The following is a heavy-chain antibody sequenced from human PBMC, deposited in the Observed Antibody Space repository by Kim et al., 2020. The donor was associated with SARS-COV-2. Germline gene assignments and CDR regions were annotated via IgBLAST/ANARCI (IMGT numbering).Heavy chain of an antibody. Sequence: GGSLRLSCAASGFTFSSYEMNWVRQAPGKGLEWVSYISSSGSTIYYADSVKGRFTISRDNAKNSLYLQMNSLRAEDTAVYYCARDLVVVVAATLYYYYGMDDWGQGTTVNVSS. J-gene: IGHJ6*02. V-gene: IGHV3-48*03. CDR2: ISSSGSTI. D-gene: IGHD2-15*01. CDR3: ARDLVVVVAATLYYYYGMDD. CDR1: GFTFSSYE.